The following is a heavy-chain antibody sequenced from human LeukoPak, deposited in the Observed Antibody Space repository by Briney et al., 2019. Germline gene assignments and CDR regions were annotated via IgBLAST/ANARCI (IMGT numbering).Heavy chain of an antibody. CDR2: INHTGST. J-gene: IGHJ5*02. Sequence: SETLSLTCAVYGGSFSAYYWSWIRQPPGKGLEWIGEINHTGSTSYNPSLKSRVTISVDTSKNQFSLKLSSVTAADTAVYYCARLYPLGATVLFRFDPWGQGTLVTVSS. CDR3: ARLYPLGATVLFRFDP. CDR1: GGSFSAYY. D-gene: IGHD1-26*01. V-gene: IGHV4-34*01.